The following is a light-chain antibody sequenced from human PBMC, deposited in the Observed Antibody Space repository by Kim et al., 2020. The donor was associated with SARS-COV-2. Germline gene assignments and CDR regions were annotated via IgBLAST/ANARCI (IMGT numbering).Light chain of an antibody. CDR3: QVWDSSSDPVV. CDR1: NIGSKS. CDR2: YDS. Sequence: ELTQPPSVSVAPGKTARITCGGNNIGSKSVHWYQQKPGQAPVLVIYYDSDRPSGIPERFSGSNSGNTATLTISRVEAGDEADYYCQVWDSSSDPVVFG. V-gene: IGLV3-21*04. J-gene: IGLJ2*01.